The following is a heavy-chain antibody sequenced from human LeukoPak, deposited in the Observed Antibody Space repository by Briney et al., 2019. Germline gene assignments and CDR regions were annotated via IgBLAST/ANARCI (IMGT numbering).Heavy chain of an antibody. J-gene: IGHJ4*02. Sequence: SGGSLRLSCAASGFTFSSYAMSWVRQAPGKGLEWVSAISGSGGSTYYADSVKGRFTISRDSSKNTLYLQMNSLRAEDTAVYYCANVLGYCSSTSCYTYWGQGTLVTVSS. CDR1: GFTFSSYA. V-gene: IGHV3-23*01. CDR3: ANVLGYCSSTSCYTY. D-gene: IGHD2-2*02. CDR2: ISGSGGST.